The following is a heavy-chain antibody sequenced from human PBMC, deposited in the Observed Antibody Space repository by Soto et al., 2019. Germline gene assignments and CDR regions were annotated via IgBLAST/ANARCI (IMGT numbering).Heavy chain of an antibody. CDR3: ARHVYDFWNPYYYYMDV. Sequence: PSETLSLTCTVSGGSISSSSYYWGWIRQPPGKGLEWIGSIYYSGSTYYNPSLKSRVTISVDTSKNQFSLKLSSVTAADTAVYYCARHVYDFWNPYYYYMDVWGKGTTVTVSS. V-gene: IGHV4-39*01. J-gene: IGHJ6*03. D-gene: IGHD3-3*01. CDR2: IYYSGST. CDR1: GGSISSSSYY.